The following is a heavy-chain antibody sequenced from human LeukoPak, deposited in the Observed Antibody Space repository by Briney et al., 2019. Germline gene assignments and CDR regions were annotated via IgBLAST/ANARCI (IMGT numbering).Heavy chain of an antibody. CDR1: GFTVSSNY. CDR2: IKSKTDGGTT. V-gene: IGHV3-15*01. D-gene: IGHD2-2*01. CDR3: TTSAMPEVY. Sequence: GGSLRLSCAASGFTVSSNYMSWVRQAPGKGLEWVGRIKSKTDGGTTDYAAPVKGRFTISRDDSKNTLYLQMNSLKTEDTAVYYCTTSAMPEVYWGQGTLVTVSS. J-gene: IGHJ4*02.